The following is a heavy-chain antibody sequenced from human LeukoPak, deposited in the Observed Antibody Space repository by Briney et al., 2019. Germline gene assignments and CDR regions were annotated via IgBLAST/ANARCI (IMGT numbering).Heavy chain of an antibody. CDR1: GFTFSSYS. Sequence: PGGSLRLSCAASGFTFSSYSMNWVRQAPGKGLEWVSSISSSSSYIYYADSVKGRFTISRDNAKNSLYLQMNSLRAEDTAVYYCARAITPYSPKSADAFDIWGQGTMVTVSS. J-gene: IGHJ3*02. V-gene: IGHV3-21*01. D-gene: IGHD4-11*01. CDR2: ISSSSSYI. CDR3: ARAITPYSPKSADAFDI.